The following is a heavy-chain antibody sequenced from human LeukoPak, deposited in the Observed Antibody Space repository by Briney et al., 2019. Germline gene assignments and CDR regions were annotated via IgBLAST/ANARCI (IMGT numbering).Heavy chain of an antibody. D-gene: IGHD3-22*01. Sequence: SETLSLTCTVSGYSISSGYYWGWIRQPPGKGLEWIGYIYYSGSTNYNPSLKSRVTISVDTSKNQFSLKLSSVTAADTAVYYCARGLVVIRGLSFDYWGQGTLVTVSS. CDR1: GYSISSGYY. V-gene: IGHV4-38-2*02. J-gene: IGHJ4*02. CDR3: ARGLVVIRGLSFDY. CDR2: IYYSGST.